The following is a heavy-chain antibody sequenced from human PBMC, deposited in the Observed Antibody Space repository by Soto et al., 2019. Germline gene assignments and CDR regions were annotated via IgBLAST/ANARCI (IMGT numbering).Heavy chain of an antibody. V-gene: IGHV3-30*18. J-gene: IGHJ4*02. CDR3: AKDSASAGY. Sequence: QVQLVESGGGVVQPGRSLRLSCAASGFTFSSYGMHWVRQAPGKGLEWVAVISYDGSNKYYADSVKGRFTISRDNSKNTLYLQMNSLRAEDTAVYYCAKDSASAGYWGQGTLVTVSS. CDR1: GFTFSSYG. CDR2: ISYDGSNK.